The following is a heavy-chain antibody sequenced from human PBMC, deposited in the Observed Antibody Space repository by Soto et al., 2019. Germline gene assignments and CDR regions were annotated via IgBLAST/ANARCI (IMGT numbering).Heavy chain of an antibody. CDR1: GYTFTSYG. Sequence: GASVKVSCKASGYTFTSYGISWVRQAPGQGLEWMGWISAYNGNTNYAQKLQGRVTMTTDTSTSTAYMELRSLRSDDTAVYYCARDRQTMDSSGSYGMDVWGQGTTVTVSS. D-gene: IGHD3-22*01. V-gene: IGHV1-18*01. CDR3: ARDRQTMDSSGSYGMDV. CDR2: ISAYNGNT. J-gene: IGHJ6*01.